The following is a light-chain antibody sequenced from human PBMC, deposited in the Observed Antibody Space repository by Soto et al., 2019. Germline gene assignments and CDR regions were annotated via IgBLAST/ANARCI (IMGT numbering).Light chain of an antibody. CDR3: QQRMNRPLT. Sequence: IWMPQSPATLSGSAGERATLSCRASQSMSSNLAWYQQRPCQAPRLLIYGASNRATGIPERFSGSGSGTDFTLTISSLEPEAFAVYYCQQRMNRPLTFGQGTRLEIK. J-gene: IGKJ5*01. CDR2: GAS. V-gene: IGKV3-11*01. CDR1: QSMSSN.